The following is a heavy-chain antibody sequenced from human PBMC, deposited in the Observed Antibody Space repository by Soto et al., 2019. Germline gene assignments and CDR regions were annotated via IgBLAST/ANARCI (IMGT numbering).Heavy chain of an antibody. Sequence: QVQLVESGGGVVQPGRSLRLSCAASGFTFSSYGMHWVRQAPGKGLEWVAVISYDGSNKYYADSVKGRFTISRDNSKNTLYLQMNSLRAEDTAVYYCAKDQYSSGWISDYWGQGTLVTVSS. D-gene: IGHD6-19*01. V-gene: IGHV3-30*18. CDR1: GFTFSSYG. J-gene: IGHJ4*02. CDR3: AKDQYSSGWISDY. CDR2: ISYDGSNK.